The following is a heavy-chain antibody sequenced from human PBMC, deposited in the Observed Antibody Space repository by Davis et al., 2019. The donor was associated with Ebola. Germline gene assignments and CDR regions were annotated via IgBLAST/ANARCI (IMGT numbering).Heavy chain of an antibody. CDR1: GFTFSSYG. CDR3: ARDLRYCSGGSCYFGYFDL. V-gene: IGHV3-33*01. J-gene: IGHJ2*01. D-gene: IGHD2-15*01. CDR2: IWYDGSNK. Sequence: GESLKISCAASGFTFSSYGMHWVRQAPGKGLEWVAVIWYDGSNKYYADSVKGRFTISRDNSKNTLYLQMNSLRAEDTAVYYCARDLRYCSGGSCYFGYFDLWGRGTLVTVSS.